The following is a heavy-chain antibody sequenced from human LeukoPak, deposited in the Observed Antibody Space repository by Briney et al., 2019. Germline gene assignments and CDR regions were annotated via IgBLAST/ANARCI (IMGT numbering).Heavy chain of an antibody. Sequence: PSAPLSLPCAVSGGSFSGYYWSWVRQPPGKGLEWIGEINHSGSTNYNPSLKSRVTISVDTSKNQFSLKLSSVTAADTAVYYCARGRLTSCYDYWGQGTLVTVSS. CDR2: INHSGST. CDR3: ARGRLTSCYDY. D-gene: IGHD2-2*01. V-gene: IGHV4-34*01. CDR1: GGSFSGYY. J-gene: IGHJ4*02.